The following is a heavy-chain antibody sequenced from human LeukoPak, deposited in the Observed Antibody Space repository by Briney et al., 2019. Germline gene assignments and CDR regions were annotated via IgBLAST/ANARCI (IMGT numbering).Heavy chain of an antibody. CDR3: AKDRTRYDY. Sequence: GGSLRLSCAASGFPFSSYWMNWVRQLPGKGLEWLANIKQDGSQKYYLDSVKGRFTVSRDNAKNSLYLQMNSLRAEDTAVYYCAKDRTRYDYWGQGTLVTVSS. CDR1: GFPFSSYW. V-gene: IGHV3-7*01. CDR2: IKQDGSQK. J-gene: IGHJ4*02. D-gene: IGHD3/OR15-3a*01.